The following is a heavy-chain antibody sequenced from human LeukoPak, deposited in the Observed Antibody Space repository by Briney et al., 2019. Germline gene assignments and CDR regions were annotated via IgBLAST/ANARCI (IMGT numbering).Heavy chain of an antibody. D-gene: IGHD1-26*01. CDR3: ARAPEWGKSNFYYYTDV. CDR1: GYTFTSYD. Sequence: ASVKVSCKASGYTFTSYDINWVRQATGQGLEWMGWMNPNSGNTGYAQKFQGRVTMTRNTSINTAYMELSSLRSEDTAVYYCARAPEWGKSNFYYYTDVWGKGTTVTVSS. J-gene: IGHJ6*03. CDR2: MNPNSGNT. V-gene: IGHV1-8*01.